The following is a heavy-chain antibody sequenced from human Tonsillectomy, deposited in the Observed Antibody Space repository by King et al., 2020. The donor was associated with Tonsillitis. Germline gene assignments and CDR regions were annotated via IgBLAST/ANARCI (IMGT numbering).Heavy chain of an antibody. CDR1: GRTFSSYA. CDR3: ALVVNYYYYYMDV. V-gene: IGHV1-69*11. Sequence: QLVQSGAEVKKPGSSVKVSCKTSGRTFSSYAITWLRQAPGQGLEWMGGSIPILGTANYSQKFQDRATITADESTTTAYMELSSLRSEDTAVYYCALVVNYYYYYMDVWGKGTTVTVSS. J-gene: IGHJ6*03. CDR2: SIPILGTA. D-gene: IGHD2-15*01.